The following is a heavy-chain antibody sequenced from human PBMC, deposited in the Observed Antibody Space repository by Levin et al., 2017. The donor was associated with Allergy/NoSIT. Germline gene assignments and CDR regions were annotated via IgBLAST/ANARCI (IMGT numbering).Heavy chain of an antibody. CDR1: GFTFSDFA. CDR3: AKLGASVMTAIDS. CDR2: IGRTAGST. J-gene: IGHJ4*02. V-gene: IGHV3-23*01. D-gene: IGHD2-21*02. Sequence: HPGGSLRLSCAASGFTFSDFAMTWVRQAPGKGLEWVSSIGRTAGSTFYADSVKGRFTISRANSKNTLNVQMNSRRADDTAVYYCAKLGASVMTAIDSWGQGAPVTVSS.